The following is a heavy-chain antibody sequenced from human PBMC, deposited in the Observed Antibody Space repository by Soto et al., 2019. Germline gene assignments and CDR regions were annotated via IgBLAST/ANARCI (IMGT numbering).Heavy chain of an antibody. V-gene: IGHV4-59*13. CDR1: GGSISTYY. CDR3: ARVGATAEFDY. CDR2: MSYSGRT. D-gene: IGHD1-26*01. J-gene: IGHJ4*02. Sequence: SETLSLTCSVSGGSISTYYWSWIRQPPGKGLEWIGYMSYSGRTDYNFSLKSRVTISGDTSKNQFSLKLTPVTAADTAVYFCARVGATAEFDYWGLGTLVTVSS.